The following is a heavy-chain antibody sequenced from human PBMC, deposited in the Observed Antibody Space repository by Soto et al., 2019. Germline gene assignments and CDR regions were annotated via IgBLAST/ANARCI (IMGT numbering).Heavy chain of an antibody. CDR1: GGSISSYY. Sequence: SETLSLTCTVSGGSISSYYWSWIRQPPGKGLEWIGYIYYSGSTNYNPSLKSRVTISVDTSKNQFSLKLSSVTAADTAVYYCARLIVVVPAAPSLHGMDVWGQGTTVTVSS. CDR3: ARLIVVVPAAPSLHGMDV. V-gene: IGHV4-59*08. J-gene: IGHJ6*02. D-gene: IGHD2-2*01. CDR2: IYYSGST.